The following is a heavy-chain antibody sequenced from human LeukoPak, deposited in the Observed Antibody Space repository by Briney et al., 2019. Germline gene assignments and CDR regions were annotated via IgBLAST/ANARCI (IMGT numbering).Heavy chain of an antibody. CDR3: ARDPSVKGSSWYRGDYFDY. Sequence: GGSPRLSCAASGFTFSSYSMNWVRQAPGKGLEWVSSISSSSSYIYYADSVKGRFTISRDNAKNSLYLQMNSLRAEDTAVYYCARDPSVKGSSWYRGDYFDYWGQGTLVTVSS. CDR2: ISSSSSYI. V-gene: IGHV3-21*01. J-gene: IGHJ4*02. CDR1: GFTFSSYS. D-gene: IGHD6-13*01.